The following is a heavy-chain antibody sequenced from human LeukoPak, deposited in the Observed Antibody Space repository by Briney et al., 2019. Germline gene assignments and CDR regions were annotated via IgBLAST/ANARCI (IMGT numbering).Heavy chain of an antibody. CDR1: GFTFSDYY. Sequence: GGSLRLSCAASGFTFSDYYMSWIRQAPGKGLEWVSYISSSGSTIYYADSVKGRFTISRDNDKNSLYLQMNSLRVEDTAVYYCAREGTGGALYFDYWGQGTLVTVSS. CDR2: ISSSGSTI. D-gene: IGHD3-16*01. J-gene: IGHJ4*02. V-gene: IGHV3-11*04. CDR3: AREGTGGALYFDY.